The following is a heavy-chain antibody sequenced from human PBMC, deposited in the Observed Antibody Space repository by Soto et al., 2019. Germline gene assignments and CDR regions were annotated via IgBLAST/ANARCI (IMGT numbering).Heavy chain of an antibody. V-gene: IGHV3-23*01. J-gene: IGHJ3*02. D-gene: IGHD2-15*01. CDR1: GFTFSSYA. CDR2: ISGSGGST. CDR3: ANVGGLKNAFDI. Sequence: GGSLRLSCAASGFTFSSYAMSWDRQAPGKGLEWVSAISGSGGSTYYADSVKGRFTISRDNSKNTLYLQMNSLRAEDTAVYYCANVGGLKNAFDIWGQGTMVTVSS.